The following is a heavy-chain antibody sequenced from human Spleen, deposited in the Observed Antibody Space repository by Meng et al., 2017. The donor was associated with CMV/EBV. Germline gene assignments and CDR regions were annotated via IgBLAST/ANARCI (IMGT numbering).Heavy chain of an antibody. D-gene: IGHD2-2*01. CDR1: FTFSSYA. CDR2: ISYDGSNK. CDR3: AREAGYCSSTSCYRPLDY. Sequence: FTFSSYAMHWVRQAPGKGLEWVAVISYDGSNKYYADSVKGRFTISRDNSKNTLYLQMNSLRAEDTAVYYCAREAGYCSSTSCYRPLDYWGQGTLVTVSS. V-gene: IGHV3-30*04. J-gene: IGHJ4*02.